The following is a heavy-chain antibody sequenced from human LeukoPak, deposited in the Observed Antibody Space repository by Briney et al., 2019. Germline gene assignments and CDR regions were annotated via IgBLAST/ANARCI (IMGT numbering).Heavy chain of an antibody. J-gene: IGHJ4*02. CDR3: AKRVTVGSTGHYFDH. CDR1: GFTLSTYA. V-gene: IGHV3-23*01. D-gene: IGHD1-26*01. CDR2: ISGSGDRT. Sequence: PGGSLTLSCAGSGFTLSTYAISSVRQAPGQGLECVSTISGSGDRTNYADCVKGPFTISRDSSKNTLYLQMSSLRAEDTAVYYYAKRVTVGSTGHYFDHWGRGALVTVSS.